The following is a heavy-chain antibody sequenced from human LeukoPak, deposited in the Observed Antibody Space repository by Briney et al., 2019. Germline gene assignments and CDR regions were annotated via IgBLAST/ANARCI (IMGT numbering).Heavy chain of an antibody. CDR1: GGSISSSSYY. CDR2: IYYTGST. V-gene: IGHV4-39*07. D-gene: IGHD2-15*01. CDR3: ARGRRVVPFLLDRFFQH. J-gene: IGHJ1*01. Sequence: SETLSLTCTVSGGSISSSSYYWGWIRQPPGKGLEWIGSIYYTGSTYYNPSLKSRVTISVDTSKNQFSLKLSSVTAADTAVYYCARGRRVVPFLLDRFFQHWGQGTLVTVSS.